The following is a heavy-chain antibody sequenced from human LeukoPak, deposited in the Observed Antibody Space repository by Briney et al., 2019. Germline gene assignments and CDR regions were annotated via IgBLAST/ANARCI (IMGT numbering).Heavy chain of an antibody. D-gene: IGHD6-13*01. V-gene: IGHV3-48*02. Sequence: PGGSLRLSCAASGFTFGSYSMNWVRQAPGKGLEWVSYISSSSSTIYYADSVKGRFTISRDNAKNSLYLQMNSLRDEDTAVYYCARGEPRGWAWYSYPTNWFDPWGQGTLVTVSS. CDR3: ARGEPRGWAWYSYPTNWFDP. J-gene: IGHJ5*02. CDR2: ISSSSSTI. CDR1: GFTFGSYS.